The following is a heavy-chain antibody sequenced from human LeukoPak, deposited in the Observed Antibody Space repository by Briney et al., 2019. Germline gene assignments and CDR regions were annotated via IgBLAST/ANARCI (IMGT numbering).Heavy chain of an antibody. CDR3: ARGFDGGVAPARLDY. D-gene: IGHD2-15*01. V-gene: IGHV4-39*07. CDR2: IYYSGST. CDR1: GGSISSSSYY. Sequence: PSETLSLTCTVSGGSISSSSYYWGWIRQPPGKGLEWIGSIYYSGSTYYNPSLKSRVTISVDTSKNQFSLKLSSVTAADTAVYYCARGFDGGVAPARLDYWGQGTLVTVSS. J-gene: IGHJ4*02.